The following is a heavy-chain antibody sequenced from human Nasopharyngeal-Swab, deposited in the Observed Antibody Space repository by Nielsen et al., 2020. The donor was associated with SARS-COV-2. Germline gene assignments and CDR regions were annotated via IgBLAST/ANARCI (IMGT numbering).Heavy chain of an antibody. CDR1: GGFFSGYY. Sequence: SETLSLTCAVYGGFFSGYYWSWIRQAPGKGLEWIGEINHSGSTNYNPSLKSRATISLDMSKNQFSLKLSSVTAADAAVYYCARLYDYVWGSYRYTSVVGAFDIWGQGTMVTVSS. CDR3: ARLYDYVWGSYRYTSVVGAFDI. CDR2: INHSGST. V-gene: IGHV4-34*01. J-gene: IGHJ3*02. D-gene: IGHD3-16*02.